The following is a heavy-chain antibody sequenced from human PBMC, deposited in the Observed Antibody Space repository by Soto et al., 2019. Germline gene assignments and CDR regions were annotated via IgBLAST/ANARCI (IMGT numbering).Heavy chain of an antibody. J-gene: IGHJ3*02. Sequence: ASVKVSCKASGYTFTSYAMHWVRQAPGQRLEWMGWINAGNGNTKYSQKFQGRVTITRDTSASTAYMELSSLRSEDTAVYYCARVKSSGSYGAGDAFDIWGQGTMVTVSS. V-gene: IGHV1-3*01. D-gene: IGHD1-26*01. CDR3: ARVKSSGSYGAGDAFDI. CDR2: INAGNGNT. CDR1: GYTFTSYA.